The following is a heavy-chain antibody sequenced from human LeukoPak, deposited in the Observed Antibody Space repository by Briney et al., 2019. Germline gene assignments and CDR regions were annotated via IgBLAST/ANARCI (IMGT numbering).Heavy chain of an antibody. CDR1: GGSISSYY. Sequence: SETLSLTCTVSGGSISSYYWSWIRQPAGKGLEWIGRIYTSGSTNYNPSLKSRVSMSVDTSKNQFSLKLSSVTAADTAVYYCARHVSSGTLSTYAFDIWGQGTMVTVSS. CDR3: ARHVSSGTLSTYAFDI. J-gene: IGHJ3*02. D-gene: IGHD1-7*01. CDR2: IYTSGST. V-gene: IGHV4-4*07.